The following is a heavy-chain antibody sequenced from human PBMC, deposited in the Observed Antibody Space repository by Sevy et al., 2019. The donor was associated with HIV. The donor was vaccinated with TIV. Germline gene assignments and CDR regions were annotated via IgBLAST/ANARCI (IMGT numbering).Heavy chain of an antibody. CDR2: ISRSAITI. D-gene: IGHD1-1*01. CDR3: ARDLPADLESPYYYYGMDV. CDR1: GFTFSDYY. V-gene: IGHV3-11*01. Sequence: GGSLRLSCVASGFTFSDYYMSWVRQAPGKGLEWVSSISRSAITIYYADSVQGRFTISRDNAKNSLYLQMNSLRAEDTAGYYCARDLPADLESPYYYYGMDVWGQGTTVTVSS. J-gene: IGHJ6*02.